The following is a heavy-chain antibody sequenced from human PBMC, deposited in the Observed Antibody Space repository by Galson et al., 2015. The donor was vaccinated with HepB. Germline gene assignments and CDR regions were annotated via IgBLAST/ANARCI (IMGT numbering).Heavy chain of an antibody. CDR3: ARDLEGEYCSSTSCYTRYYCYYMDV. V-gene: IGHV1-3*01. Sequence: SVKVSCKASGYTFTSYAMHWVRQAPGQRLEWMGWINAGNGNTKYSQKFQGRVTITRDTSVSTAYMELGSLRSEDTAVYYCARDLEGEYCSSTSCYTRYYCYYMDVWGKGTTVTVSS. D-gene: IGHD2-2*02. CDR2: INAGNGNT. CDR1: GYTFTSYA. J-gene: IGHJ6*03.